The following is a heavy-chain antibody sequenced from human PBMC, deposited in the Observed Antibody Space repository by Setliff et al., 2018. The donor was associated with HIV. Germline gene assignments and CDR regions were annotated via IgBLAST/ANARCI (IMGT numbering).Heavy chain of an antibody. CDR2: IYYSGST. CDR1: GGSISDSRYY. V-gene: IGHV4-39*01. D-gene: IGHD3-22*01. CDR3: ARAKFYYDSSGFFPLPAAFDF. J-gene: IGHJ3*01. Sequence: SETLSLTCTVSGGSISDSRYYWGWIRQPPGKGLEWIGNIYYSGSTYYNPSLKSRVTISVDTSKNQFSLKLNSVTATDTALYYCARAKFYYDSSGFFPLPAAFDFWGQGTMVTVSS.